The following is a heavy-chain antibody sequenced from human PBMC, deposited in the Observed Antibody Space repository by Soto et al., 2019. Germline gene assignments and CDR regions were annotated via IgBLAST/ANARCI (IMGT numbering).Heavy chain of an antibody. J-gene: IGHJ4*02. Sequence: EVQLVESGGGLVHTGRSLRLSCAASEFTFDDYAMHLVRKAPGKGLEWVAFISWSSVYTGYADSVKGRVTISRDNAKNSLYLEMNSLRPEDTDLYYCVKDNSLGGEASTYYFDFWGQGTLVTVSS. D-gene: IGHD2-21*01. CDR3: VKDNSLGGEASTYYFDF. V-gene: IGHV3-9*01. CDR2: ISWSSVYT. CDR1: EFTFDDYA.